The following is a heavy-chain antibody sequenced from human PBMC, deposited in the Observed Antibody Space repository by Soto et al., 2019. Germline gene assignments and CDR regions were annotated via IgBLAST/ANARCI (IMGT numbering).Heavy chain of an antibody. Sequence: GGSLRLSCAASGFTFSSYAMHWGRQAPGKGLEWVAVISYDGSNKDYADSVKGRFTISRDNSKNTLYLQMNSLRAEDTAVYYCAREGGNGDPGAFDIWGQGTMVTVSS. CDR1: GFTFSSYA. J-gene: IGHJ3*02. CDR3: AREGGNGDPGAFDI. V-gene: IGHV3-30-3*01. D-gene: IGHD2-21*02. CDR2: ISYDGSNK.